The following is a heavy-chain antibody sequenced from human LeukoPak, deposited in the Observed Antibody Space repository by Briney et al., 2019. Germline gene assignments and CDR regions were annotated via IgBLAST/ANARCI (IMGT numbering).Heavy chain of an antibody. V-gene: IGHV1-46*01. CDR3: ARGIAARY. J-gene: IGHJ4*02. CDR1: GYTFTSYY. Sequence: ASVKVSCKASGYTFTSYYMHWVRQAPGQGLEWMGIINPSGGSTSYAQKFQGRVTMTRDTSISTAYMELSRLRSDDTAVYFCARGIAARYWGQGTLVTVSS. D-gene: IGHD6-13*01. CDR2: INPSGGST.